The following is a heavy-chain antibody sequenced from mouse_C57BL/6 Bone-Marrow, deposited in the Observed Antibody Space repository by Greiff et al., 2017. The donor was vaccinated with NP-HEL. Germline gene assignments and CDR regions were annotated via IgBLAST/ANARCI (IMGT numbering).Heavy chain of an antibody. CDR1: GYTFTSYW. CDR2: IYPGSGST. Sequence: VQLQHPGAELVKPGASVKMSCKASGYTFTSYWITWVKQRPGQGLEWIGDIYPGSGSTNYNEKFKSKATLTVDTSSSTAYMQLSSLTSEDSAVYYGARGRDYGYDESAMDYWGQGTSVTVSS. D-gene: IGHD2-2*01. CDR3: ARGRDYGYDESAMDY. J-gene: IGHJ4*01. V-gene: IGHV1-55*01.